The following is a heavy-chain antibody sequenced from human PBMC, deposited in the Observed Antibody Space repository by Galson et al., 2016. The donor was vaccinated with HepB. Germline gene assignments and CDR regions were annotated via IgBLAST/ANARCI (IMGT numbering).Heavy chain of an antibody. V-gene: IGHV4-34*01. Sequence: ETLSLTCGVCGASLSGYWWSWIRQPPGKGLEWIGEIHYSGKTSYNPSLESQVTMSVDMSKNKFSLKVNSVTAADTALYYCVRVWGDYGGTPRWWYFDVWGRATLVTVSS. CDR2: IHYSGKT. CDR3: VRVWGDYGGTPRWWYFDV. D-gene: IGHD4/OR15-4a*01. CDR1: GASLSGYW. J-gene: IGHJ2*01.